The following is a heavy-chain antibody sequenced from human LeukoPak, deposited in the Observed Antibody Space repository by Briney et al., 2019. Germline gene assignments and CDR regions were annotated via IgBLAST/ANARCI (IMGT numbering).Heavy chain of an antibody. V-gene: IGHV1-18*01. Sequence: ASVKVSCKTSGYIFSSYGINWVRQAPGHGLEWVGWISAYNGDTKYAQKLQGRVTMTTDTSTRKVYMEMRTLRSDDTAVYYCARGRLVYGSGSGYYSDAFDIWGQGTMVTVSS. J-gene: IGHJ3*02. CDR1: GYIFSSYG. D-gene: IGHD3-22*01. CDR3: ARGRLVYGSGSGYYSDAFDI. CDR2: ISAYNGDT.